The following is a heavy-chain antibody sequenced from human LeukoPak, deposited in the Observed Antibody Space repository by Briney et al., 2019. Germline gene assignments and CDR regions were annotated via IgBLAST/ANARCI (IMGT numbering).Heavy chain of an antibody. V-gene: IGHV4-34*01. CDR3: ARSGIAAAGTPRYYYYYMDV. J-gene: IGHJ6*03. CDR2: INHSGST. D-gene: IGHD6-13*01. CDR1: GGSFSGYY. Sequence: SDTLSLTCAVYGGSFSGYYWSWIRQPPGKGLEWIGEINHSGSTNYNPSLKSRVTISVDTSKNQFSLKLSSVTAADTAVYYCARSGIAAAGTPRYYYYYMDVWGKGTTVTVSS.